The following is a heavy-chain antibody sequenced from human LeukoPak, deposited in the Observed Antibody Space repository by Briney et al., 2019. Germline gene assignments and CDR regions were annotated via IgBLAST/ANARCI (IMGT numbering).Heavy chain of an antibody. CDR3: AKGGIFPHDASDM. CDR1: GFTFSSYA. V-gene: IGHV3-23*01. Sequence: PGGSLRLSCAASGFTFSSYAMSWVRQAPGKGLEWVSAISGSGGSTYYADSVKGRFTISRDNSKNTLYLQMNSLRGDDTAVYYCAKGGIFPHDASDMWGQGKMVTVSS. D-gene: IGHD1-1*01. CDR2: ISGSGGST. J-gene: IGHJ3*02.